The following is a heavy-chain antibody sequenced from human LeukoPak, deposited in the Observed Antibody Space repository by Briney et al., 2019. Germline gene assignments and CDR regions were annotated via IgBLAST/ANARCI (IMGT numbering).Heavy chain of an antibody. V-gene: IGHV4-34*01. J-gene: IGHJ6*02. Sequence: SETLSLTCAVYGGSFSGYYWSWIRQPPGKGLEWIGEINHSGSTNYNPSLKSRVTISVDTSKNQFSLKLSSVTAADTAVYYCARGRRDYYCYYGMDVWGQGTTVTVSS. CDR1: GGSFSGYY. CDR2: INHSGST. CDR3: ARGRRDYYCYYGMDV.